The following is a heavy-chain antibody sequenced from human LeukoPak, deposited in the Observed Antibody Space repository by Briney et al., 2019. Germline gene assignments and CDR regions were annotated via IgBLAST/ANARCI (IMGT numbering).Heavy chain of an antibody. CDR3: ARDPPTYDILTGYYNY. J-gene: IGHJ4*02. D-gene: IGHD3-9*01. Sequence: SETLSLTCTVSGGSISSGSYYWSWIRQPAGKGLEWIGRIYTSGSSNYNPSLKSRVTISVDTSKNQVSLKLSSVTAADTAVYYCARDPPTYDILTGYYNYWGQGTLVTVSS. V-gene: IGHV4-61*02. CDR2: IYTSGSS. CDR1: GGSISSGSYY.